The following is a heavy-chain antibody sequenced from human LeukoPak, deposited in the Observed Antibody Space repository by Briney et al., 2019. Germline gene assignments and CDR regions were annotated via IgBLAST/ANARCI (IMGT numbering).Heavy chain of an antibody. D-gene: IGHD3-3*01. CDR3: ARRKSFYYYYYMDV. Sequence: SETLSLTCTVSGDSISSSSSYWGWIRQPPGEGLEWIGSIYYSGSTYYNTSLKSRVTISVDTSKNQFSLRLNSVTAADTAVYYCARRKSFYYYYYMDVWGKGTTVTISS. CDR1: GDSISSSSSY. V-gene: IGHV4-39*01. J-gene: IGHJ6*03. CDR2: IYYSGST.